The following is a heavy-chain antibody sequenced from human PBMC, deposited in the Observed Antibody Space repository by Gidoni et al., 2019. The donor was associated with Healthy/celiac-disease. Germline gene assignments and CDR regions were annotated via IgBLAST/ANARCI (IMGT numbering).Heavy chain of an antibody. CDR2: IWYDGSNK. Sequence: QVQPVESGGGVVQPGRSLRLSCAASGSTFSSYGMHWVRQAPGKGLEWVAVIWYDGSNKYYADSVKGRFTISRDNSKNTLYLQMNSLRAEDTAVYYCARAHHRAGRHYGMDVWGQGTTVTVSS. CDR1: GSTFSSYG. V-gene: IGHV3-33*08. D-gene: IGHD6-19*01. J-gene: IGHJ6*02. CDR3: ARAHHRAGRHYGMDV.